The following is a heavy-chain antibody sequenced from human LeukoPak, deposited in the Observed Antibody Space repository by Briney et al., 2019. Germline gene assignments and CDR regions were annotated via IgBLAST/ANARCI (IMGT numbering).Heavy chain of an antibody. Sequence: GGCLRLSCAASGFTFSSYSMNWVRQAPGKGLEWVSSISSSSSYIYYADSVKGRFTISRDNAKNSLYLQMNSLRAEDTAVYYCARDHAPHYYDSSGYFEDIDYWGQGTLVTVSS. V-gene: IGHV3-21*01. CDR1: GFTFSSYS. CDR3: ARDHAPHYYDSSGYFEDIDY. CDR2: ISSSSSYI. D-gene: IGHD3-22*01. J-gene: IGHJ4*02.